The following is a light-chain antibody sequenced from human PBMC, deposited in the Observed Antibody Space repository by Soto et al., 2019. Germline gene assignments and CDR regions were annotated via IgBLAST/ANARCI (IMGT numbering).Light chain of an antibody. Sequence: QSALTQPASVSGSPGQSITISCTGSSSDVGTYNLVSWYQHHPGKAPKLMISEVSKRPSGVSNRFSGSKSGNTASLTISGLQAEDEADYYCCSYAGSSIFVFGGGTKLTVL. CDR3: CSYAGSSIFV. CDR2: EVS. V-gene: IGLV2-23*02. CDR1: SSDVGTYNL. J-gene: IGLJ2*01.